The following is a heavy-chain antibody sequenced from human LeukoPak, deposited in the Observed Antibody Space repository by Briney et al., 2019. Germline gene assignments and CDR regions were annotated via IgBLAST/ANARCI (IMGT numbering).Heavy chain of an antibody. CDR1: GFIFSGYP. Sequence: GGSLRLSCAASGFIFSGYPMNWVRQAPGKGLEWVSSISSSTSYRYYEDSVKGRFTISRDNAKNSLYLQMNSLRAEDTALYYCARARTYRHHDAFDTWGQGTMVTVSS. CDR2: ISSSTSYR. V-gene: IGHV3-21*01. D-gene: IGHD3-16*02. CDR3: ARARTYRHHDAFDT. J-gene: IGHJ3*02.